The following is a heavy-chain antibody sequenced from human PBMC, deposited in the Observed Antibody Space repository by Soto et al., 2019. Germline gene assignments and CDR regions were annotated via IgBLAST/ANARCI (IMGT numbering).Heavy chain of an antibody. CDR2: IYHSGST. Sequence: SETLSLTCSVSGGSISSGGYSWSWIRQPPGKGLEWIGYIYHSGSTYYNPSLKSRVTISVDRSKNQFSLKLSSVTAADTAVYYCAGADSGNYYHGFQMWGQGKMVTVSS. D-gene: IGHD1-26*01. V-gene: IGHV4-30-2*01. CDR3: AGADSGNYYHGFQM. J-gene: IGHJ3*02. CDR1: GGSISSGGYS.